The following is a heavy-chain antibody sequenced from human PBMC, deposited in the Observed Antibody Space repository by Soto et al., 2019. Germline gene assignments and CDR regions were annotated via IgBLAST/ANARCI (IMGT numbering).Heavy chain of an antibody. D-gene: IGHD6-13*01. Sequence: EVQLVESGGVVVQPGGSLRLSCAASGFTFDDYTMHWVRQAPGKGLEWVSLISWDGGSTYYADSVKGRFTISRDNSKNSLYLQMNSLRTEDTDLYYCAKGAAAGIWIYFDYWGQGTLVTVSS. CDR3: AKGAAAGIWIYFDY. J-gene: IGHJ4*02. V-gene: IGHV3-43*01. CDR2: ISWDGGST. CDR1: GFTFDDYT.